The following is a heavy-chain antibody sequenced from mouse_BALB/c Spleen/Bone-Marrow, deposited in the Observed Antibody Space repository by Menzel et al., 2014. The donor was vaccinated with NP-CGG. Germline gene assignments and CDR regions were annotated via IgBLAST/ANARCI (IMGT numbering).Heavy chain of an antibody. V-gene: IGHV14-3*02. Sequence: GQLKQPRAELVKPGASAKLSCTASGFNIKDTYMHWVEQMPEQGLEWIGRIDPANGNTKYDPKFQGKATITADTSSNTAYLQLSSLTSEDTAVYYCARFAYWGQGTLVTVSA. CDR3: ARFAY. CDR1: GFNIKDTY. J-gene: IGHJ3*01. CDR2: IDPANGNT.